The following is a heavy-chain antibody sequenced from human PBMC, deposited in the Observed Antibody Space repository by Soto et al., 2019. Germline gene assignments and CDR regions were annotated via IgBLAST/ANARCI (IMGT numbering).Heavy chain of an antibody. CDR2: IYHSGST. J-gene: IGHJ5*02. V-gene: IGHV4-39*07. CDR3: ARVPSP. CDR1: GGSISNSRDY. Sequence: SETLSLTCSVSGGSISNSRDYWGWIRQPPGKGLEWIGYIYHSGSTYYNPSLKSRVTISVDRSKNQFSLKLSSVTAADTAVYYCARVPSPWGQGTLVTVS.